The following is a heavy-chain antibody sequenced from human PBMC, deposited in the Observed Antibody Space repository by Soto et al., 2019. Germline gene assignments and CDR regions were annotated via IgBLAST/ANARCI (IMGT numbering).Heavy chain of an antibody. J-gene: IGHJ5*02. CDR3: ARDYGDYELSLRFDP. V-gene: IGHV1-69*01. D-gene: IGHD4-17*01. Sequence: QVPLVQSGAEVKKPGSSVKVSCKASGGTFSSYAISWVRQAPGQGLEWMGGIIPIFGTANYAQKFQGRVTITADEPTSTAYMELSSMRSEDTAVYYCARDYGDYELSLRFDPWGQGTLVTVSS. CDR1: GGTFSSYA. CDR2: IIPIFGTA.